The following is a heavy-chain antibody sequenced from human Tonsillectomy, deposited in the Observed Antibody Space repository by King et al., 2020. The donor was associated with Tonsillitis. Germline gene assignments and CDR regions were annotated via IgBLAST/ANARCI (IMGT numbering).Heavy chain of an antibody. CDR1: GFTFTDYW. CDR2: LDSEERST. V-gene: IGHV3-74*01. J-gene: IGHJ5*02. Sequence: VQLVESGGGSVQPGGSLRLSCAASGFTFTDYWMHWVRQAPGKGLEWISHLDSEERSTNYADSVKGRFTISRDSAKNTLYLQMNSLRAEDTAVYYCTRHGYGATPPGFDPWGQGTLVTVSS. CDR3: TRHGYGATPPGFDP. D-gene: IGHD4-17*01.